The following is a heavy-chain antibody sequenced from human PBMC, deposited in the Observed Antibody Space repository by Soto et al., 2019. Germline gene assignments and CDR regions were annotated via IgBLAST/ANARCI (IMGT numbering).Heavy chain of an antibody. CDR3: AKDLRPMNWISYGMYV. D-gene: IGHD1-1*01. CDR1: GFTFSSYA. V-gene: IGHV3-23*01. J-gene: IGHJ6*02. CDR2: IGGGGGST. Sequence: GGSLRLSCAASGFTFSSYAMSWVRQAPGKGLEWVSAIGGGGGSTYYADSVKGRFTISRDNSKNTLYLQMNSLRAEDMAVYYCAKDLRPMNWISYGMYVWGQGTTVTVSS.